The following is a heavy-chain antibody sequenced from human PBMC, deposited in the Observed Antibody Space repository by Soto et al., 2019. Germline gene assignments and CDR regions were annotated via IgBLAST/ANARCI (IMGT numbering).Heavy chain of an antibody. CDR2: MNPNSGTT. D-gene: IGHD2-15*01. V-gene: IGHV1-8*01. CDR3: ARGRGYCSGGSCYQFDY. CDR1: GYTFTSYD. J-gene: IGHJ4*02. Sequence: QVQLVQSGAEVKKPGASVKVSCKASGYTFTSYDINWVRQATGQGLEWMGWMNPNSGTTGYAQKFQGRVTMTRNTSISTAYMELSSLRSEDTAVYYCARGRGYCSGGSCYQFDYWGQGTLVTVSS.